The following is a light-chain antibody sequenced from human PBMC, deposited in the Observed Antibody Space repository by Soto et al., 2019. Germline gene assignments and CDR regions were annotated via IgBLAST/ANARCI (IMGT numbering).Light chain of an antibody. V-gene: IGKV3-11*01. Sequence: EIVLTQSPATLSLSPGERATLSCRASQSVSSCLAWYQLKSGQSPRLLIYDASNRATGVPARFSGSGSGTDFTLTINSLEPEDFAVYYCQQRSTWPLTFGGGTKVEIK. CDR3: QQRSTWPLT. CDR1: QSVSSC. CDR2: DAS. J-gene: IGKJ4*01.